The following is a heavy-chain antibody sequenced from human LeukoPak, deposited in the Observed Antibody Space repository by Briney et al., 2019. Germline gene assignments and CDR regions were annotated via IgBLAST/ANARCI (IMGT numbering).Heavy chain of an antibody. J-gene: IGHJ4*02. CDR1: GFSFRNYG. Sequence: GGSLRLSCAASGFSFRNYGMSWVRQAPGKGLEWVSGISGSGGRKFYAGSVKGRFTISRDSAKDSLYLQMNSLRAEDTAVYYCARDPGSGYEEHFDYWGQGTLVTVSS. D-gene: IGHD5-12*01. CDR3: ARDPGSGYEEHFDY. V-gene: IGHV3-23*01. CDR2: ISGSGGRK.